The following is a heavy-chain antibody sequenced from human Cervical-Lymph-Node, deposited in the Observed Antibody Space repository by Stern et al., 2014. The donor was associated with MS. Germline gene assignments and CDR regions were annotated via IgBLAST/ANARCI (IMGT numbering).Heavy chain of an antibody. D-gene: IGHD1-26*01. Sequence: QVQLVQSGAEVERPGASVKVSCKASGYTFTAYFFHWVRQAPGQGLAWMGWISPKTGSATYAQKFQDRVTMTRDTSINTGYMEVSSLRSDDTAVYYCARDRGSYSDYWGQGTLVAVSS. V-gene: IGHV1-2*02. J-gene: IGHJ4*02. CDR3: ARDRGSYSDY. CDR1: GYTFTAYF. CDR2: ISPKTGSA.